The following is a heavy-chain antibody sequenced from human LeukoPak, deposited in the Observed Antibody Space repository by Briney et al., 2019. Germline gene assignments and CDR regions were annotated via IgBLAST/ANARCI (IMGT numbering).Heavy chain of an antibody. CDR2: IKQDGSEI. V-gene: IGHV3-7*01. CDR3: ARDLRVGNCSGGSCYPPQY. CDR1: GFIFSSYW. J-gene: IGHJ4*02. D-gene: IGHD2-15*01. Sequence: GGSLRLSCAASGFIFSSYWMSWVRQAPGKGLEWVANIKQDGSEIYYVDSVKGRFTISRDNAKNSPYLQMNSLRAEGTAVYYCARDLRVGNCSGGSCYPPQYWGQGTLVTVSS.